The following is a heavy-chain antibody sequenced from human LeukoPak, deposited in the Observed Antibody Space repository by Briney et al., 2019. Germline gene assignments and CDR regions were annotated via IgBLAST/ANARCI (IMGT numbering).Heavy chain of an antibody. V-gene: IGHV3-15*01. J-gene: IGHJ4*02. CDR2: IKSKTDGGTT. CDR1: GFTFSSYD. CDR3: TTAPPSSPRPGYYYDSSGYYYFDY. D-gene: IGHD3-22*01. Sequence: NPGGSLRLSCEASGFTFSSYDMSWVRQAPGKGLEWVGRIKSKTDGGTTDYAAPVKGRFTISRDDSKDTLYLQMNSLKTEDTAVYYCTTAPPSSPRPGYYYDSSGYYYFDYWGQGTLVTVSS.